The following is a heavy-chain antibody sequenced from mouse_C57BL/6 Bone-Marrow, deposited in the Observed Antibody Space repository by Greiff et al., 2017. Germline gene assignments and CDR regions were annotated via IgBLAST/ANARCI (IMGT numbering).Heavy chain of an antibody. D-gene: IGHD1-1*01. J-gene: IGHJ1*03. CDR1: RYTFTSYD. V-gene: IGHV1-85*01. CDR2: IYPRDGST. CDR3: ARDYGSSYWYFDV. Sequence: QVQLKESGPELVKPGASVKLSCKASRYTFTSYDINWVKQRPGQGLEWIGWIYPRDGSTKYNEKFKGKATLTVDTSSSTAYMELHSLTSEDSAVYFCARDYGSSYWYFDVWGTGTTVTVSA.